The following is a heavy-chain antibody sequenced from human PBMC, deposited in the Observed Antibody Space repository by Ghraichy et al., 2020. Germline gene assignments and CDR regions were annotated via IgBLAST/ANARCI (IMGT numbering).Heavy chain of an antibody. CDR3: ARGLRSSSSQGTTFDY. J-gene: IGHJ4*02. V-gene: IGHV4-59*02. CDR2: IYHTGTT. CDR1: GGSVRSYY. D-gene: IGHD6-6*01. Sequence: SETLSLTCTVSGGSVRSYYWSWIRQPPGRGLEWIAYIYHTGTTNCNHSLKSRVSISLDTSKNQFSLNLTSVTAADTALYYCARGLRSSSSQGTTFDYWGQGTLVTVSS.